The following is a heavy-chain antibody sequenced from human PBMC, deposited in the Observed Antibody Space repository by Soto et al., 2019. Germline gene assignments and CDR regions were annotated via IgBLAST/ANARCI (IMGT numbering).Heavy chain of an antibody. CDR1: DDSINSDKYY. V-gene: IGHV4-39*01. CDR3: ARLEGLATISYYFDF. D-gene: IGHD3-9*01. CDR2: VYYRGNA. J-gene: IGHJ4*02. Sequence: SETLSLTCSVSDDSINSDKYYWGWIRQPPGKGLEWIGSVYYRGNAYYNPSLQTRVTISLDKSKSQFSLKLNSVTAADSAAYFCARLEGLATISYYFDFWGPGALVTVSS.